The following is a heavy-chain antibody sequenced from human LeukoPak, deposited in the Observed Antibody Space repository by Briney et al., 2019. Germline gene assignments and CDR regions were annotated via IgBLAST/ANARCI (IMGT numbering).Heavy chain of an antibody. CDR1: GYSFTGYW. Sequence: GESLKISCKGSGYSFTGYWIGWVRQMPGKGLEWMGIIYPGDSDTRYSPSFQGQVTISADKSISTAYLQWSSLKASDTAMYYCARLLLWFGELSGFDYWGQGTLVTVSS. CDR3: ARLLLWFGELSGFDY. D-gene: IGHD3-10*01. CDR2: IYPGDSDT. V-gene: IGHV5-51*01. J-gene: IGHJ4*02.